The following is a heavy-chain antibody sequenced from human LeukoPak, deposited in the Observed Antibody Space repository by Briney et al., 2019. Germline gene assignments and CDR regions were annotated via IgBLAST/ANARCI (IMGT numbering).Heavy chain of an antibody. J-gene: IGHJ5*02. CDR1: GYTFTGYY. V-gene: IGHV1-2*02. Sequence: GASVKVSCKASGYTFTGYYMHWVRQAPGQGLEWMGWINPNSGGTNYAQKFQGRVTMTRDTSISTAYMELSRLRSDDTAVYYCARVLTPSSSWTNWFDPWGQGTLVTVSS. CDR3: ARVLTPSSSWTNWFDP. CDR2: INPNSGGT. D-gene: IGHD6-13*01.